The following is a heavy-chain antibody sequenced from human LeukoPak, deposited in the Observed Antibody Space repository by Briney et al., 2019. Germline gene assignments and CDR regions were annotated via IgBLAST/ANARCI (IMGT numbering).Heavy chain of an antibody. J-gene: IGHJ4*02. V-gene: IGHV1-24*01. D-gene: IGHD3-22*01. CDR2: FDPEDGET. CDR1: GYTLTELS. Sequence: ASVKVSCKVSGYTLTELSMHWVRQAPGKGLEWMGGFDPEDGETIYAQKFQGRVTMTEDTSTDTAYMELSSLRSEDTAVYYCARQIGEYYYDSSGYYGFDYWGQGTLVTVSS. CDR3: ARQIGEYYYDSSGYYGFDY.